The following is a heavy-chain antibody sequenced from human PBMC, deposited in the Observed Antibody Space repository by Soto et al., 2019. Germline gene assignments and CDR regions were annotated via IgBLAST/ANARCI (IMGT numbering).Heavy chain of an antibody. CDR3: ARGGIVVVVAASSDFDV. J-gene: IGHJ3*01. CDR1: GGTFSSYA. D-gene: IGHD2-15*01. Sequence: QVQLVHSGADVKKPGSSVKVSCNASGGTFSSYAISWVRQAPRQGLECMGLIIPIFGTAHYEQKFQGRVTSTAEESTSTAYMELGSLRSDDATVYYCARGGIVVVVAASSDFDVWGQGTMVTVSS. CDR2: IIPIFGTA. V-gene: IGHV1-69*01.